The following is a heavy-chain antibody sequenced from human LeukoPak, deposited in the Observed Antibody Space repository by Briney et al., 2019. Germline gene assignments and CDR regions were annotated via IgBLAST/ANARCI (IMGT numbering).Heavy chain of an antibody. Sequence: SETLSLTCTVSSGSISSTDYYWCWIRQPPGRGLEWIGSIYYSGITYYNPSLKSRVTISVDTSNNQFSLKLSSVTAADTSMYFCARLCILCVGASCHFDYWGQGTLVTVSS. D-gene: IGHD2-2*01. J-gene: IGHJ4*02. CDR1: SGSISSTDYY. CDR3: ARLCILCVGASCHFDY. V-gene: IGHV4-39*01. CDR2: IYYSGIT.